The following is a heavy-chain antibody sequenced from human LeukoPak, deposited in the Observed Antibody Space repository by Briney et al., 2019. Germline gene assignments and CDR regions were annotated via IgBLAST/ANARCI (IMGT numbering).Heavy chain of an antibody. Sequence: GESLKISCKGSGYSFTSYWIGWVRQMPGKCLEWMGIIYPGDSDTRYSPSFQGQVTISADKSISTAYLQWSSLKASDTAMYYCARRISLAAAGTVYWFDPWGQGTLVTVSS. CDR1: GYSFTSYW. CDR2: IYPGDSDT. CDR3: ARRISLAAAGTVYWFDP. V-gene: IGHV5-51*01. J-gene: IGHJ5*02. D-gene: IGHD6-13*01.